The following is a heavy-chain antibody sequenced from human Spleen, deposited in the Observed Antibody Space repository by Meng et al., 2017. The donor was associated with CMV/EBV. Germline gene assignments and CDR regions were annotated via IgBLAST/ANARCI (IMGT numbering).Heavy chain of an antibody. D-gene: IGHD5-18*01. Sequence: YGFTFSSYAMSWVRQAPGKGLEWVSVIYSGGSSTYYADSVKGRFTISRDNSKNTLYLQMNSLRAEDTAVYYCAKDEDVDTATGAFDYWGQGTLVTVSS. CDR1: GFTFSSYA. CDR3: AKDEDVDTATGAFDY. V-gene: IGHV3-23*03. J-gene: IGHJ4*02. CDR2: IYSGGSST.